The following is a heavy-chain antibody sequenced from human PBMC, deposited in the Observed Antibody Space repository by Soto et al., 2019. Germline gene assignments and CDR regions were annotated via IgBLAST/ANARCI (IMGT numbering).Heavy chain of an antibody. CDR1: GGSFSGYY. D-gene: IGHD5-18*01. CDR3: ARAGSKKDTAMSGLNIDLRHPPKSNWFDP. CDR2: INHSGST. J-gene: IGHJ5*02. Sequence: SETLSLTCAVYGGSFSGYYWSWIRQPPGKGLEWIGEINHSGSTNYNPSLKSRVTISVDTSKNQFSLKLSSVTAADTAVYYCARAGSKKDTAMSGLNIDLRHPPKSNWFDPWGQGTLVTVSS. V-gene: IGHV4-34*01.